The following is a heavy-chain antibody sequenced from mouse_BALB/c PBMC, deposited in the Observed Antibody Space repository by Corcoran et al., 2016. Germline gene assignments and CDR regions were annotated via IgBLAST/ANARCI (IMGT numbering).Heavy chain of an antibody. D-gene: IGHD2-10*02. Sequence: EVQLQQSGHELVKPGALVKMSWKASGYTFTSYVMHWVKQKPGQGLEWIGYINPYNDGTKYNEKFKGKATLTSDKSSSTAYMELSSLTSEDSAVYYCARPYGNYGDYFDYWGQGTTLTVSS. J-gene: IGHJ2*01. CDR1: GYTFTSYV. CDR3: ARPYGNYGDYFDY. V-gene: IGHV1S136*01. CDR2: INPYNDGT.